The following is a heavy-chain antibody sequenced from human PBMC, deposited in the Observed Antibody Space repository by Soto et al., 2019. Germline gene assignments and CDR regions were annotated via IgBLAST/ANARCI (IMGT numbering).Heavy chain of an antibody. V-gene: IGHV3-30-3*01. CDR3: YSYGQKRIFEY. CDR2: ISYDGSNK. CDR1: GFTFSSYA. J-gene: IGHJ4*02. Sequence: GGSLRLSCAASGFTFSSYAMHWVRQAPGKGLEWVAVISYDGSNKYYADSVKGRFTISRDNSKNTLYLQMNSLRAEDTAVYYCYSYGQKRIFEYWGQGTLVTVSS. D-gene: IGHD5-18*01.